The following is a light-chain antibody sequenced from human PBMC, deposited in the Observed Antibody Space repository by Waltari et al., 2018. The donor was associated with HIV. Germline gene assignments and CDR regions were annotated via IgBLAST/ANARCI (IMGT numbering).Light chain of an antibody. CDR2: DVT. CDR3: VSYTEKDTFLL. J-gene: IGLJ2*01. V-gene: IGLV2-8*01. Sequence: QSALTQPPSASGSPGQSVAISCTGSSNDIGTYNFVSWYQHHPGKAPKLLIYDVTRRPPGITDRFSGTKSGYTASLTVSDLQVEDEADYYCVSYTEKDTFLLFGGGTKLAV. CDR1: SNDIGTYNF.